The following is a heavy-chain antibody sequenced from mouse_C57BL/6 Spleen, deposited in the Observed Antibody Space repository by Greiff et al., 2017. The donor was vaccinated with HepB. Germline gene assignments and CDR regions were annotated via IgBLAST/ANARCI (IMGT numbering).Heavy chain of an antibody. J-gene: IGHJ2*01. CDR2: ISDGGSYT. D-gene: IGHD1-1*01. CDR1: GFTFSSYA. CDR3: AKESVHFLDSVVCHFGH. V-gene: IGHV5-4*01. Sequence: EVQRVESGGGLVKPGGSLKLSCAASGFTFSSYAMSWVRQTPEKRLEWVATISDGGSYTYYPDNVKGRFTISRDNAKNTLYLQMSLLKSEYTAMYYCAKESVHFLDSVVCHFGHWGEGTTLTVSP.